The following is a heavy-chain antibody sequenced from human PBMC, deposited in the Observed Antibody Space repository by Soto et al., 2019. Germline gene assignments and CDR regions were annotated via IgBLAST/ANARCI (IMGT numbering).Heavy chain of an antibody. Sequence: PSETLSLTCTVSGYSISSGYYWGWIRQPPGKGLEWIGTIYHSGNTYYNPSLESRVTISVYTSKNQYSLKLSSVTAADTAVYYCARVLGDSGWTGGNWFDPWGQGTLVTVSS. V-gene: IGHV4-38-2*02. D-gene: IGHD6-19*01. J-gene: IGHJ5*02. CDR1: GYSISSGYY. CDR2: IYHSGNT. CDR3: ARVLGDSGWTGGNWFDP.